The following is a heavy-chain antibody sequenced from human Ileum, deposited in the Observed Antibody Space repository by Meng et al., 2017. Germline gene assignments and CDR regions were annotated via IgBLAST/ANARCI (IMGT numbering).Heavy chain of an antibody. CDR2: IYQSGST. Sequence: HVQLQEEGPGLVRPTGTLSLTCAGSGDSIIRSGWWSWVRQRPGKGLEWIGQIYQSGSTNYNPSLKSRVTISIDRSENQLSLKLSFVTAADTAVYYCARHIVGPTPGMEYWGQGTLVTVSS. D-gene: IGHD1-26*01. CDR1: GDSIIRSGW. J-gene: IGHJ4*02. V-gene: IGHV4-4*02. CDR3: ARHIVGPTPGMEY.